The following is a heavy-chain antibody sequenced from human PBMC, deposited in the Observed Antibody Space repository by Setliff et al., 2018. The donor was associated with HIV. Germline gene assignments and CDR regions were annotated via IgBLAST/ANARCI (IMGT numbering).Heavy chain of an antibody. D-gene: IGHD1-7*01. J-gene: IGHJ4*02. CDR2: LYTSGST. CDR1: GGSISSHY. V-gene: IGHV4-4*08. CDR3: ATNRVGNYPLDY. Sequence: SETLSLTCTVSGGSISSHYWTWIRQPPGRGLEWIGYLYTSGSTNYNPSLKSRLTISVDTSKNQFSLKLTSVTAADTALYYCATNRVGNYPLDYWGRGTLVTVSS.